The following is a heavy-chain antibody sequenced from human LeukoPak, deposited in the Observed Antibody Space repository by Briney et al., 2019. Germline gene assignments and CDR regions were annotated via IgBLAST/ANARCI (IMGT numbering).Heavy chain of an antibody. CDR2: ISADYGNA. CDR1: GYTFTTYG. J-gene: IGHJ4*02. V-gene: IGHV1-18*01. Sequence: GASVKVSFKASGYTFTTYGINWVRQAPGQGLEWMGWISADYGNANYAQKLQGRVTMTTDTSTTTAYMELRSLRSDDTAVYYCARDRGGKDFDYWGQGTLVTVSS. CDR3: ARDRGGKDFDY. D-gene: IGHD3-16*01.